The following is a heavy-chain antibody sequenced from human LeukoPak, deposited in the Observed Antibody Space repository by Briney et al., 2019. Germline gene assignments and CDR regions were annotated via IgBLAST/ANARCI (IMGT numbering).Heavy chain of an antibody. Sequence: ASVEVSCKASGYTFTSYGISWVRQAPGQGLEWMGRISAYNGNTNYAQKLQGRVTMTTDTSTSTAYMELRSLRSDDTAVYYCARGGVTIFGVVTTIDYWGQGTLVTVSS. CDR2: ISAYNGNT. J-gene: IGHJ4*02. V-gene: IGHV1-18*01. D-gene: IGHD3-3*01. CDR1: GYTFTSYG. CDR3: ARGGVTIFGVVTTIDY.